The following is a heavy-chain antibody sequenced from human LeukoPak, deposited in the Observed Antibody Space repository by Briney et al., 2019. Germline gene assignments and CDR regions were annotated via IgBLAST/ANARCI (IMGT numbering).Heavy chain of an antibody. CDR1: GFTFSSYW. V-gene: IGHV3-7*01. CDR3: ARAHIAAAGTHFDY. Sequence: GGSLRLSCAASGFTFSSYWMSWVRQAPGKGLEWVANIKQDGSEKYYVDSVKGRFTISRDNAKNSLYLQMNSLRAEDTAVYYCARAHIAAAGTHFDYWGQGTLVPVSS. CDR2: IKQDGSEK. D-gene: IGHD6-13*01. J-gene: IGHJ4*02.